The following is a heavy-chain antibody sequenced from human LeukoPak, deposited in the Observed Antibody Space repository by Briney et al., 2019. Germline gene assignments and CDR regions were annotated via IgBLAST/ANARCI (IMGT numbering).Heavy chain of an antibody. V-gene: IGHV1-2*02. CDR2: INPNSGDT. Sequence: ASLKVSCKASGYTFTGYYMHWVRQTPEQRLEWMGWINPNSGDTHYAQKFPGRVTITSDTAIGTAYMEVGRLRSDDTAVYYRARASNYYGSGSFNNYFDYWGQGTLVTVSS. D-gene: IGHD3-10*01. CDR3: ARASNYYGSGSFNNYFDY. CDR1: GYTFTGYY. J-gene: IGHJ4*02.